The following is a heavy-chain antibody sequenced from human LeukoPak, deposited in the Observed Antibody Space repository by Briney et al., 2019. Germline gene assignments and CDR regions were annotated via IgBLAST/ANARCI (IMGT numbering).Heavy chain of an antibody. Sequence: SGGSLRLSCAASGFTFRSYWMHWVRRVPGKGLVWVTRTNPDGSSTNYADSVKGRFTISRDNAKNTLYLQMNSLRAEDTAVYYCARALEMSPDYWGQGTLVTVSS. D-gene: IGHD5-24*01. CDR2: TNPDGSST. CDR3: ARALEMSPDY. V-gene: IGHV3-74*01. J-gene: IGHJ4*02. CDR1: GFTFRSYW.